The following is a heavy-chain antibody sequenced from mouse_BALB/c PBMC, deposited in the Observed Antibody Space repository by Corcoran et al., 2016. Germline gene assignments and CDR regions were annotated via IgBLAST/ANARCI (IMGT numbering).Heavy chain of an antibody. Sequence: EDQLQQSGAELVKPGASVKLSCTASGFNIKDTYKHGMKQRPEQGLEWIGRIDPANGNTKYDPKFQGKATITADTSSNTAYLQLSSLTSEDTAVYYCARFYGNYWGQGTTLTVSS. J-gene: IGHJ2*01. D-gene: IGHD2-1*01. CDR3: ARFYGNY. V-gene: IGHV14-3*02. CDR1: GFNIKDTY. CDR2: IDPANGNT.